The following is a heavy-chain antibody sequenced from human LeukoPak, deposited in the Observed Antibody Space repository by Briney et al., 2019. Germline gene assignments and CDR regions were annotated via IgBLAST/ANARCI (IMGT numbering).Heavy chain of an antibody. Sequence: GGSLRLSCAASGFTFSSYNMNWVRQAPGKGLVWVSRINSDGSSTSYADSVKGRFTISRDNAKNTLYLQMNSLRAEDTAVYYCASFSSGWYGGGDYWGQGTLVTVSS. D-gene: IGHD6-19*01. V-gene: IGHV3-74*01. CDR2: INSDGSST. J-gene: IGHJ4*02. CDR3: ASFSSGWYGGGDY. CDR1: GFTFSSYN.